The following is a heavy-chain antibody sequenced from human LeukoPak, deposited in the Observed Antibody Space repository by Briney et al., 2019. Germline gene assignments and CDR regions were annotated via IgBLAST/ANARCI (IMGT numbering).Heavy chain of an antibody. Sequence: SETLSLTCTVSGGSISNYYWSWIRQPPGKGLEWIGFIYYSGTTHYNPSLKSRVTLSVATSNNQFSLRLSSVTAADTAIYYCARHSGASPHYFDYWGQGALVTVSS. CDR1: GGSISNYY. D-gene: IGHD1-26*01. CDR2: IYYSGTT. V-gene: IGHV4-59*08. CDR3: ARHSGASPHYFDY. J-gene: IGHJ4*02.